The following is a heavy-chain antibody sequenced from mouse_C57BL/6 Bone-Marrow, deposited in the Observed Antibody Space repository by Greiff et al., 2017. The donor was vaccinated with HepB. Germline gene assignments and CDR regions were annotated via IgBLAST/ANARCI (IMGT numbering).Heavy chain of an antibody. CDR3: TRDSGYLAMDY. CDR2: ISSGGDYI. Sequence: DVVLVESGEGLVKPGGSLKLSCAASGFTFSSYAMSWVRQTPEKRLEWVAYISSGGDYIYYADTVKGRFTISRDNARNTLYLQMSSLKSEDTAMYYCTRDSGYLAMDYWGQGTSVTVSS. J-gene: IGHJ4*01. CDR1: GFTFSSYA. D-gene: IGHD1-3*01. V-gene: IGHV5-9-1*02.